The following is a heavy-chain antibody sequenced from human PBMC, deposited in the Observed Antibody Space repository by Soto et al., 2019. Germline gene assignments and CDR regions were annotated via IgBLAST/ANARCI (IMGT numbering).Heavy chain of an antibody. D-gene: IGHD6-13*01. V-gene: IGHV4-61*03. CDR3: ARDRVTAAGTWPDS. Sequence: QVQLQESGPGLVKPSETLSLTCTVSGGSVSSVSYYWTWIRQPPGKGLEWIGFIYNRANTNYNPSLRSRVSISVDTSRNHFSLKLTSVTAADTAVYYCARDRVTAAGTWPDSRGQGTRVSVSS. J-gene: IGHJ4*02. CDR1: GGSVSSVSYY. CDR2: IYNRANT.